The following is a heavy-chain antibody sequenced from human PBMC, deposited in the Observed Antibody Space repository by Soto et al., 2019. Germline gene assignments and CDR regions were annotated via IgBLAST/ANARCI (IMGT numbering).Heavy chain of an antibody. D-gene: IGHD5-12*01. CDR3: ARQGEMATKFFDY. Sequence: GESLKISCKGSVYSFTSYWIGWVRQMPGKGLEWMGIIYPGDSDTRYSPSFQGQVTISADKSISTAYLQWSSLKASDTAMYYCARQGEMATKFFDYWGQGTLVTAPQ. J-gene: IGHJ4*02. CDR2: IYPGDSDT. CDR1: VYSFTSYW. V-gene: IGHV5-51*01.